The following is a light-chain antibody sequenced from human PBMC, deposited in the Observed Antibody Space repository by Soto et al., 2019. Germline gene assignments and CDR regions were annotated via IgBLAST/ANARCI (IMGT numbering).Light chain of an antibody. Sequence: QSALTQPPSASGSPGQSVTISCTGTSSDVGGYNYVSWYQQHPGKAPKLMIYEVSKRPSGVPDRFSGSKSGNTASLTVSGLQAEDEADYYCSSYAGSKPFVFGTGTKVTVL. V-gene: IGLV2-8*01. J-gene: IGLJ1*01. CDR2: EVS. CDR3: SSYAGSKPFV. CDR1: SSDVGGYNY.